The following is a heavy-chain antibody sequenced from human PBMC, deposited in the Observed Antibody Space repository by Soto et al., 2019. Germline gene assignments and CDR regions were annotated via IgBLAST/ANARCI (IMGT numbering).Heavy chain of an antibody. D-gene: IGHD3-22*01. Sequence: GGSLRFSCAASGFTFSSYAMSWVRQAPGKGLEWVSAISGSGGSTYYADSVKGRFTISRDNSKNTLYLQMNSLRAEDTAVYYCAKDLLSYYDSSGYDPPFDYWGQGTLVTVSS. CDR3: AKDLLSYYDSSGYDPPFDY. CDR2: ISGSGGST. CDR1: GFTFSSYA. J-gene: IGHJ4*02. V-gene: IGHV3-23*01.